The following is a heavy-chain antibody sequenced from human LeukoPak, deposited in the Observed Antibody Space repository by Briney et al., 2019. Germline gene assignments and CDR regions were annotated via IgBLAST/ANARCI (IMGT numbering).Heavy chain of an antibody. CDR3: ARGIEYSSSVAGY. Sequence: PGGSLRLSCAATGFTFSSYSMNWVRQAPGKGLEWVSSISSSSSYIYYADSVKGRFAISRDNAKNSLYLQMNSLRAEDTAVYYCARGIEYSSSVAGYWGQGTLVTVSS. V-gene: IGHV3-21*01. CDR2: ISSSSSYI. CDR1: GFTFSSYS. J-gene: IGHJ4*02. D-gene: IGHD6-6*01.